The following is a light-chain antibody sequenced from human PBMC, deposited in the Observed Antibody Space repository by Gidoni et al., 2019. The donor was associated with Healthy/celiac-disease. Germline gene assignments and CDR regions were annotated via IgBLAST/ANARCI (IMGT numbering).Light chain of an antibody. Sequence: EIVMTQSPATLSVSPGERATLSCRASQSVSSNLAWYQQKPGQAPRLRIYGDATRATGIPARFSGSGSGTEFTLTISSLHSEDFAVYYCQQYNNWPPTITFGQGTRLEIK. CDR3: QQYNNWPPTIT. V-gene: IGKV3-15*01. CDR2: GDA. J-gene: IGKJ5*01. CDR1: QSVSSN.